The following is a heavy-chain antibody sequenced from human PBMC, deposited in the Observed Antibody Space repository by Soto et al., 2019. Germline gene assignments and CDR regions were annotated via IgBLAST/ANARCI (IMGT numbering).Heavy chain of an antibody. J-gene: IGHJ4*02. CDR1: GGTFSSYA. V-gene: IGHV1-69*06. CDR3: ARRKSYYDSSGYYLDY. Sequence: SVKVSCKASGGTFSSYAISWVRQAPGQGLEWMGGIIPIFGTANYAQKFQGRVTITADKSTSTAYMELSSLRSKDTAVYYCARRKSYYDSSGYYLDYWGQGTLVTVSS. D-gene: IGHD3-22*01. CDR2: IIPIFGTA.